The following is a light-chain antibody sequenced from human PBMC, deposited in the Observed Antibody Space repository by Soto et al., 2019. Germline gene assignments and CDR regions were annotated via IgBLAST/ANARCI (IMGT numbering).Light chain of an antibody. CDR2: GDS. CDR1: QTIGVN. CDR3: QQYETWPYT. Sequence: EILLTQSPGTLSVSPGERVTLSCKASQTIGVNLAWYQKKPGQAPTFLIFGDSNRATGVPDRFTGSGSGTEFSLTISSLQSDDVGTYYCQQYETWPYTFGPGTKLQI. J-gene: IGKJ2*01. V-gene: IGKV3D-15*01.